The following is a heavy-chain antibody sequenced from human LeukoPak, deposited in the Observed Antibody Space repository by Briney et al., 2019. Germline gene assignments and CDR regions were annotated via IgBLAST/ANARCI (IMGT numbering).Heavy chain of an antibody. J-gene: IGHJ4*02. CDR1: GFSFTSYY. CDR2: TNPSGSST. Sequence: ASVKVSCKASGFSFTSYYMHWVRQAPGQGLEWMGLTNPSGSSTSYTQKFQGRVTMTRDMSTSTVNLELNSLRSEDTAVYYCASAITIYGVVDYWGQGTLVTVSS. V-gene: IGHV1-46*01. D-gene: IGHD3-3*01. CDR3: ASAITIYGVVDY.